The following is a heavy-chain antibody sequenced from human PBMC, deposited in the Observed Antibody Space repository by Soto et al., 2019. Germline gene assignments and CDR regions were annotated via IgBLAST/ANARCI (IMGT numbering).Heavy chain of an antibody. D-gene: IGHD3-10*01. V-gene: IGHV4-59*01. CDR3: AMYYGHGQDY. Sequence: QVQLHQSGPGLVKPSETLSLTCSVSGASITNYSWTWFRQSPGKGLEWIGYIYYGGTSNYNSSIKGRVTVSVDMSTNQFSLTLNSVTAADTAVYYCAMYYGHGQDYWGQGTLVTVSS. CDR1: GASITNYS. J-gene: IGHJ4*02. CDR2: IYYGGTS.